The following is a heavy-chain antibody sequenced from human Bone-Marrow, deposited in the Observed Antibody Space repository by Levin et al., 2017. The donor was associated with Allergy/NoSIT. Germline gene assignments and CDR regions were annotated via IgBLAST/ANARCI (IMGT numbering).Heavy chain of an antibody. CDR1: GFTFSNYG. J-gene: IGHJ4*02. CDR2: TSPSGGTT. V-gene: IGHV3-64*02. D-gene: IGHD5-24*01. Sequence: PGGSLRLSCAASGFTFSNYGIHWVRQAPGKGLEYVSATSPSGGTTYYTDSVKGRFTVSRDNSKSTLYLQMGSLRVEDMAVYYCARRDDNGWLDYWGQGALVTVSS. CDR3: ARRDDNGWLDY.